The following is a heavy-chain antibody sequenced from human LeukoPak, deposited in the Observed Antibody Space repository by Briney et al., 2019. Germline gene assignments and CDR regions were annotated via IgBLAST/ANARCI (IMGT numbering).Heavy chain of an antibody. CDR2: ISGSGGST. CDR3: AKGSRNNWFDP. V-gene: IGHV3-23*01. CDR1: AFTFSSYA. J-gene: IGHJ5*02. Sequence: GGSLRLSCAASAFTFSSYAMSWDRQAPGKGLEWVSAISGSGGSTYYADSVKVRFTISRDNSKNTPYLQMNSLRAEDTAVYYCAKGSRNNWFDPWGQGTLVTVSS.